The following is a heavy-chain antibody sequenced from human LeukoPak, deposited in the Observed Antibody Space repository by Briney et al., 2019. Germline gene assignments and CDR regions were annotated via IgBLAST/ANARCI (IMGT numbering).Heavy chain of an antibody. J-gene: IGHJ4*02. V-gene: IGHV3-7*03. CDR2: INHNGNVN. CDR3: ARGWPDTAMADY. CDR1: GFTFSSYW. D-gene: IGHD5-18*01. Sequence: SGGSLRLSCAASGFTFSSYWMNWARQAPGKGLEWVASINHNGNVNYYVDSVKGRFTISRDNAKNSLYLQMSNLRAEDTAVYYCARGWPDTAMADYWGQGTLVTVSS.